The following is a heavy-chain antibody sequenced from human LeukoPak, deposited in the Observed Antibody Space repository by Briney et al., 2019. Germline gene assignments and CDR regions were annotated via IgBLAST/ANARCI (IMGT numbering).Heavy chain of an antibody. V-gene: IGHV3-15*01. CDR1: GFTVSSSY. CDR3: ATDLGGYYSGSGGYGGSLDY. D-gene: IGHD3-10*01. CDR2: IKRTMDGGTP. J-gene: IGHJ4*02. Sequence: GGSLRLSCAASGFTVSSSYMNWVRQAPGKGLEWVGRIKRTMDGGTPDNAAPVKGRFTIARDNSKNTLYLQMNSLKIEDTAMYYCATDLGGYYSGSGGYGGSLDYWGQGTVATVSS.